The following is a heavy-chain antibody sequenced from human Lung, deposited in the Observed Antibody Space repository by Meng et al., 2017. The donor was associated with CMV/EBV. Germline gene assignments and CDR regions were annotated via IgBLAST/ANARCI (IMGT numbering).Heavy chain of an antibody. J-gene: IGHJ1*01. CDR1: GDSITNHNW. Sequence: VLLRGSGPALVKPSETLSLTCAVSGDSITNHNWWAWVRQPPGKGLEWIGEIPHRGSSAYNPSLKSRVSMSIDKSKNQFSLKLTSVTAADTAVYHCLRRSGGSVWGQGTLVTVSS. CDR3: LRRSGGSV. V-gene: IGHV4-4*02. CDR2: IPHRGSS. D-gene: IGHD3-10*01.